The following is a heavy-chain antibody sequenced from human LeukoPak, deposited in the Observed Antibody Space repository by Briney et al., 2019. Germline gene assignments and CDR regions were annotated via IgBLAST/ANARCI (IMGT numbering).Heavy chain of an antibody. CDR3: ARAMRNTVDV. CDR2: IYTSGSA. J-gene: IGHJ6*02. CDR1: GASITNYY. D-gene: IGHD2-8*02. Sequence: SQTLSLTCTVSGASITNYYWTWTRQPAGKGLEWIGLIYTSGSANYNPSLKSRVTMSVDTSKNQFSLRLSSVTAADTAVYYCARAMRNTVDVWGQGTTVIVSS. V-gene: IGHV4-4*07.